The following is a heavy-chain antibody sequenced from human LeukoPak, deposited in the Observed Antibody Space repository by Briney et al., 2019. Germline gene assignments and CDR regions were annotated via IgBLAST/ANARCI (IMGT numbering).Heavy chain of an antibody. CDR2: IYYSGST. CDR1: GGSISSSSYY. V-gene: IGHV4-39*07. D-gene: IGHD2-2*01. CDR3: ARVGCSSTSCYAQGWFDP. Sequence: PSETLSLTCTVSGGSISSSSYYWGWIRQPPGKGLEWIGSIYYSGSTYYNPSLKSRVTISVDTSKNQFSLKLSSVTAADTAVYYCARVGCSSTSCYAQGWFDPWGQGTLVTVSS. J-gene: IGHJ5*02.